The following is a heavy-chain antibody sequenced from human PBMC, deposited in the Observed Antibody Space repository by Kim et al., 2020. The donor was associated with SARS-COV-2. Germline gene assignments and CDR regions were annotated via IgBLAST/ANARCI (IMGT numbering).Heavy chain of an antibody. CDR1: GGSISSGGYY. D-gene: IGHD3-10*01. CDR3: ARVLLWFGELLSFDY. J-gene: IGHJ4*02. CDR2: IYYSGST. V-gene: IGHV4-31*03. Sequence: SETLSLTCTVSGGSISSGGYYWSWIRQHPGKGLEWIGYIYYSGSTYYNPSLKSRVTISVDTSKNQFSLKLSSVTAAETAVYYCARVLLWFGELLSFDYWGQGTLVTVSS.